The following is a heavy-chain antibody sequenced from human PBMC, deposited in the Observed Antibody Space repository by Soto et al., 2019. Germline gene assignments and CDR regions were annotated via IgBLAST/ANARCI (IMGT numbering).Heavy chain of an antibody. CDR3: AKDLTGYLQYYYYGMDV. V-gene: IGHV3-30*18. CDR1: GFTFSSYS. CDR2: ISYDGSNK. J-gene: IGHJ6*02. D-gene: IGHD3-9*01. Sequence: PGGSLILSCAASGFTFSSYSMHWVRQAPGKGLEWVAVISYDGSNKYYADSVKGRFTISRDNSKNTLYLQMNSLRAEDTAVYYCAKDLTGYLQYYYYGMDVWGQGTTVTVSS.